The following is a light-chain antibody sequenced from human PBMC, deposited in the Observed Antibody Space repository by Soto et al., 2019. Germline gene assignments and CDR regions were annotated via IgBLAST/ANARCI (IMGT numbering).Light chain of an antibody. CDR3: QSYDNSLGGRLV. CDR1: TSNIGAGYD. CDR2: GNS. J-gene: IGLJ3*02. Sequence: QSVLTQPPSVSGAPGQRVTISCTGNTSNIGAGYDVHWYQQLPGTAPKLLIYGNSNRPSGVPDRFSGSKSGTSASLAITGLQAEDEDDYYCQSYDNSLGGRLVFGGGTKLAVL. V-gene: IGLV1-40*01.